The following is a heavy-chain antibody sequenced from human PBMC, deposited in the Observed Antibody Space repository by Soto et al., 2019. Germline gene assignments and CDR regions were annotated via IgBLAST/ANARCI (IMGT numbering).Heavy chain of an antibody. CDR1: GFTVSTYG. J-gene: IGHJ4*02. CDR2: ISRDGVTK. D-gene: IGHD2-8*02. V-gene: IGHV3-30*03. CDR3: TGEVASGY. Sequence: QVQLVESGGGVVQPGRSLRLSCAVSGFTVSTYGMHWVRQAPGKGLEWVAVISRDGVTKYYAYSVKGRFTISRDNSRNTLFLEMNSLRGDDMAVYYCTGEVASGYWGQGTLVTVSS.